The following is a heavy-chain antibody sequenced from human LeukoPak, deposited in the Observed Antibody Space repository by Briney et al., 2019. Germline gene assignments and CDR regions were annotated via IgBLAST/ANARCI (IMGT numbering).Heavy chain of an antibody. V-gene: IGHV4-30-2*01. CDR2: IYHSGST. D-gene: IGHD6-19*01. Sequence: SQTPSLTCTVSGGSISSGGYYWSWIRQPPGKGLEWIGYIYHSGSTYYNPSLKSRVTISVDRSKNQFSLKLSSVTAADTAVYYCARVGSGWLDYWGQGTLVTVSS. CDR3: ARVGSGWLDY. CDR1: GGSISSGGYY. J-gene: IGHJ4*02.